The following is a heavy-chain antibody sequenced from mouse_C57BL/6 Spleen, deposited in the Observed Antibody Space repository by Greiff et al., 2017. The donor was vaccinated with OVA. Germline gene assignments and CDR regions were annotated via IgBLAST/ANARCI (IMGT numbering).Heavy chain of an antibody. D-gene: IGHD1-1*01. CDR3: ARHGGLYDYFDD. CDR2: ISSDGGST. CDR1: EYAFPSHD. J-gene: IGHJ1*03. V-gene: IGHV5-2*01. Sequence: EVKLVESGGGLVQPGESLKLSCEATEYAFPSHDMSWVRKTPEKRLELVAAISSDGGSTYYPDTMEGRFIISRDNTKNTLYLQMSSLKSEDTALYYCARHGGLYDYFDDWGKGTTVTVSS.